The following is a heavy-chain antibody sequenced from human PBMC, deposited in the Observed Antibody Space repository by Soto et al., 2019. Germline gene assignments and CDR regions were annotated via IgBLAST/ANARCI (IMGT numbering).Heavy chain of an antibody. J-gene: IGHJ5*02. Sequence: HVQLVQSGAEVKKPGSSVKVSCKASGGTFSSYVVRWVRQAPGQGLEWVGGIIPIFGTANYAQKFQGRVTITADKSTSTVYMELSSLRSDDTAVYYCASGEHNWFDPWGQGTLVTVSS. V-gene: IGHV1-69*06. CDR3: ASGEHNWFDP. CDR1: GGTFSSYV. D-gene: IGHD1-26*01. CDR2: IIPIFGTA.